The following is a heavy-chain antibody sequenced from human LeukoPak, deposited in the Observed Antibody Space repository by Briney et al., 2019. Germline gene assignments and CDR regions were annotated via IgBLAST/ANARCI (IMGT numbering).Heavy chain of an antibody. J-gene: IGHJ4*02. CDR3: ARHSDDYGGESFDY. V-gene: IGHV4-39*01. CDR1: GGSISSSSYY. Sequence: SETLSLTCTVSGGSISSSSYYWGWIRQPPGKGLEWIGSIYYSGSTYYNPSLKSRVTISVDTSKNQFSLKLSSVTAADTAVYYCARHSDDYGGESFDYWGQGTLVTVSS. CDR2: IYYSGST. D-gene: IGHD4-23*01.